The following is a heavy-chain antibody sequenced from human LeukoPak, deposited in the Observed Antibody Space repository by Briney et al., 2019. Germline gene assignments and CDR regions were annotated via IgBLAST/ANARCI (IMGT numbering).Heavy chain of an antibody. J-gene: IGHJ4*02. CDR3: ATRTYYDSSGPPDY. CDR2: FDPEDGET. CDR1: GYTLTELS. V-gene: IGHV1-24*01. D-gene: IGHD3-22*01. Sequence: AASVKVSCKVSGYTLTELSMHWVRQAPGKGLEWMGGFDPEDGETIYAQKFQGRVTMTEDTSTDTAHMELSSLRSEDTAVYYCATRTYYDSSGPPDYWGQGTLVTVSS.